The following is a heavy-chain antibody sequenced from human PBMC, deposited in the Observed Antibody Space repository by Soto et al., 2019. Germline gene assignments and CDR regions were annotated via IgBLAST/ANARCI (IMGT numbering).Heavy chain of an antibody. CDR2: IYWDDDK. V-gene: IGHV2-5*02. J-gene: IGHJ4*02. Sequence: QITLKESGPTLVRPPQTLTLTCTFSGFSLTSGVGVGWIRQPPGKALEWLALIYWDDDKRYSPSLKNRLTITKSTAKNQVVLTMTNVGPAATATSFCAHISPETVTVAAHGGFDYWGQGTLVTVSS. CDR1: GFSLTSGVG. CDR3: AHISPETVTVAAHGGFDY. D-gene: IGHD2-21*02.